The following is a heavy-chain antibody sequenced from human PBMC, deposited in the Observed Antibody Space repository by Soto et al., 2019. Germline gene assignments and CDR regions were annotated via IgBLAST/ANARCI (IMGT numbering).Heavy chain of an antibody. CDR1: GFTVSSNY. Sequence: HPGGSLRLSCAASGFTVSSNYMSWVRQAPGKGLEWVSVIYSGGSTYYADSVKGRFTISRDNSKNTLYLQMNSLRAEDTAVYYCARVKRISSDAFDIWGQGTMVTVSS. J-gene: IGHJ3*02. CDR2: IYSGGST. D-gene: IGHD1-20*01. CDR3: ARVKRISSDAFDI. V-gene: IGHV3-53*01.